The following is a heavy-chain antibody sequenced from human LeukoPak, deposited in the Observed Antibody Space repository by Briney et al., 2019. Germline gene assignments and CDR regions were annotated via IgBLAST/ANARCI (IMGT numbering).Heavy chain of an antibody. CDR3: ARDAVDTANAV. CDR1: GFTFTTYW. J-gene: IGHJ6*02. D-gene: IGHD5-18*01. CDR2: INSDGSIT. Sequence: GGSLRLSCAASGFTFTTYWMRWVRQAPGKGLVWVSHINSDGSITSYADSVKGRFTISRDNAKNTLCLQMNSLRAEDTAVYYCARDAVDTANAVWGQGTTVTVSS. V-gene: IGHV3-74*01.